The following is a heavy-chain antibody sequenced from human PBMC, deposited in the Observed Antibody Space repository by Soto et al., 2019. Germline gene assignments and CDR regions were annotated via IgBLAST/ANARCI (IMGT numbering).Heavy chain of an antibody. V-gene: IGHV1-18*01. CDR1: GYTFTGFG. Sequence: QVQLVQSGGEVRRPGASMKVSCKASGYTFTGFGITWVRQAPGQGLEWMGWISTFNGKKEYAENLQDRVTMSTDTSTTTAYMELRSLTSDDTAVYYCARVRSSRVTSGTGSLYHFDHWGQGTLITVSS. CDR2: ISTFNGKK. CDR3: ARVRSSRVTSGTGSLYHFDH. D-gene: IGHD6-13*01. J-gene: IGHJ4*02.